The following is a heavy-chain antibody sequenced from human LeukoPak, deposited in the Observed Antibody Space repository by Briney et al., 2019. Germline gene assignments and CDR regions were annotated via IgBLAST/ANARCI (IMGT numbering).Heavy chain of an antibody. CDR3: ARDKRADEGSKFDY. Sequence: GGSLRLSCAASGFTFSSYAMSWVRQAPGTGLEWVSGISGTGGSTYYADSVKGRITIIRDNSKNTLYLQMNSLRAEDTAVYYCARDKRADEGSKFDYWGQGTLVTVSS. D-gene: IGHD1-26*01. J-gene: IGHJ4*02. CDR2: ISGTGGST. V-gene: IGHV3-23*01. CDR1: GFTFSSYA.